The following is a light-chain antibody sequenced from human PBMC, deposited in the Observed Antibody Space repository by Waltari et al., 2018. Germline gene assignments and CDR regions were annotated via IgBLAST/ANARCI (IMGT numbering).Light chain of an antibody. CDR1: QSISSY. V-gene: IGKV1-39*01. CDR3: QQSYSMYT. Sequence: DIQMTQSPSSLSASVGDRVPITCRASQSISSYLNWYQQKPGKAPKLLIYAASSLQSGVPSRFSGSGSGTDFTLTISSLQPEDFATYYCQQSYSMYTFGQGTKLEIK. CDR2: AAS. J-gene: IGKJ2*01.